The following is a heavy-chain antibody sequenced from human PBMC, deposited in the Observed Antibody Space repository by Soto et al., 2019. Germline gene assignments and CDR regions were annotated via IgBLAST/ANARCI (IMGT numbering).Heavy chain of an antibody. J-gene: IGHJ6*02. V-gene: IGHV1-2*02. CDR1: GYIFTGYH. CDR2: INPNSGDT. Sequence: ASVKVSCKASGYIFTGYHIHWVRQARGRGLEWMGWINPNSGDTEYAQNFQGRVTMTRDTSFNLVYMEMSGLMSDDTAVYYCARDARGTRGFDEMDIWGQGTTVTVSS. D-gene: IGHD3-9*01. CDR3: ARDARGTRGFDEMDI.